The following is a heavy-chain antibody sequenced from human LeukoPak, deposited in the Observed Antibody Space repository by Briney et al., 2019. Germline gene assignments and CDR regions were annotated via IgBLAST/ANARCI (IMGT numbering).Heavy chain of an antibody. Sequence: SETLSLTCTVSGGSISSGGYYWSWIRQHPGKSLEWIGYIYYSGSTYHNPSLKSRVTISVDTSKNQFSLKLSSVTAADTAVYYCARGFEKDAFDIWGQGTMVTVSS. CDR2: IYYSGST. CDR1: GGSISSGGYY. J-gene: IGHJ3*02. V-gene: IGHV4-31*03. CDR3: ARGFEKDAFDI.